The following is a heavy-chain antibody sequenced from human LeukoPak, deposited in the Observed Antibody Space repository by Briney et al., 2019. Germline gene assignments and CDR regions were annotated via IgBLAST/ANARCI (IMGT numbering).Heavy chain of an antibody. Sequence: GSLRLSCAASGFSFSSYWMHWVRQAPGKGLVWVSRINSDGSSTIYADSVKGRFTISRDNAKNTLYLQMNSPRAEDTALYYCTRGYVGIDYWGQGTLVTVSS. CDR3: TRGYVGIDY. J-gene: IGHJ4*02. D-gene: IGHD5-12*01. V-gene: IGHV3-74*01. CDR2: INSDGSST. CDR1: GFSFSSYW.